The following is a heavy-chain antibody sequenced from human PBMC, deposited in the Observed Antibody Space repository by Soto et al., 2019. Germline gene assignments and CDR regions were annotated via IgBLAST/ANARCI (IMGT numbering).Heavy chain of an antibody. CDR1: GGSISSSSYY. D-gene: IGHD1-7*01. Sequence: SETLSLTCTVSGGSISSSSYYWGWIRQPPGKGLEWIGSIYYSGSTYYNPSLKSRVTISVDTSKNQFSLKLSSVTAADTAVYYCARLAGGESNYRTYYYGMDVWGQGTTVTVSS. J-gene: IGHJ6*02. V-gene: IGHV4-39*01. CDR2: IYYSGST. CDR3: ARLAGGESNYRTYYYGMDV.